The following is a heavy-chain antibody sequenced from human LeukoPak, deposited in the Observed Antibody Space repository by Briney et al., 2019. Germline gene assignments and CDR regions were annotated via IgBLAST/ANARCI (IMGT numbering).Heavy chain of an antibody. CDR2: INHSGST. CDR3: ARALGYCSSTSCYIWFDP. Sequence: SETLSLTCAVYGGSFSGYYWSWIRQPPGKGLEWIGEINHSGSTNYNPSLKSRVTISVDTSKNQFSLKLSSVTAADTAVYYCARALGYCSSTSCYIWFDPWGQGTLVTVSS. D-gene: IGHD2-2*02. CDR1: GGSFSGYY. V-gene: IGHV4-34*01. J-gene: IGHJ5*02.